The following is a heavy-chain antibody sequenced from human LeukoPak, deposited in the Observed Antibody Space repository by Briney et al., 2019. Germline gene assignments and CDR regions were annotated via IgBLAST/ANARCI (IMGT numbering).Heavy chain of an antibody. CDR3: ARDAYYDFWSGYSGSWFDP. CDR1: GGSISSYY. J-gene: IGHJ5*02. CDR2: IYTSGST. V-gene: IGHV4-4*07. Sequence: SETLSLTCTVSGGSISSYYWSWIRQPAGKGLEWIGRIYTSGSTNYNPSLKSRVTMSVDTSKNQFPLKLSSLTAADTAVYYCARDAYYDFWSGYSGSWFDPWGQGTLVTVSS. D-gene: IGHD3-3*01.